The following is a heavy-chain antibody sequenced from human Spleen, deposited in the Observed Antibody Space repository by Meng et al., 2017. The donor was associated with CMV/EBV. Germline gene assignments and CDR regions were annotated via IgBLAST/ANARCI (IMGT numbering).Heavy chain of an antibody. V-gene: IGHV4-59*11. D-gene: IGHD3-9*01. Sequence: SETLSLTCSVSGDSITSHCWSWIRQSPGKGLEWIGCMYNSGQSNYNPALRSRVTISVDSSKNQFTLKVRSVTAADTALYFCARLRFNQSVGYFGLEDWGQGTTVTVSS. CDR1: GDSITSHC. CDR3: ARLRFNQSVGYFGLED. CDR2: MYNSGQS. J-gene: IGHJ6*02.